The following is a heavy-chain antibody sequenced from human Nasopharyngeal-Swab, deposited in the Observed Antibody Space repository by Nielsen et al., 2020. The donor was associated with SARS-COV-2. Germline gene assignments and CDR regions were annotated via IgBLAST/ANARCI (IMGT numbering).Heavy chain of an antibody. V-gene: IGHV3-53*01. CDR2: IYSGGST. CDR3: ARALYYYDSEAYFDY. D-gene: IGHD3-22*01. Sequence: GESLKISCAASGFTVSSNYMSWVRQAPGKGLEWVSVIYSGGSTYYADSVKDRFTISRDNSKNTLYLQMNSLRAEDTAVYYCARALYYYDSEAYFDYWGQGTLVTVSS. J-gene: IGHJ4*02. CDR1: GFTVSSNY.